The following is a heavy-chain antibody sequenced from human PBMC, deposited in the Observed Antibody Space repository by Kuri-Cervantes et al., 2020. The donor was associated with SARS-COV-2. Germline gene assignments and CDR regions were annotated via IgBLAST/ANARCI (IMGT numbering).Heavy chain of an antibody. CDR1: GFTLSTYW. J-gene: IGHJ4*02. D-gene: IGHD1-1*01. V-gene: IGHV3-74*01. CDR3: VRDGDHWNFDY. CDR2: INIDGTIT. Sequence: GGSLRLSCAASGFTLSTYWVHWVRQAPGKGLVWVSRINIDGTITTYADSVKGRFTISRDNAKNMLFLQMNSLRAEDTAVYYCVRDGDHWNFDYWGQGTLVTVSS.